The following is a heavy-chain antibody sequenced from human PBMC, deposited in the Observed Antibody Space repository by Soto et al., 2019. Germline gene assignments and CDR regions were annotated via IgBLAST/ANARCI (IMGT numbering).Heavy chain of an antibody. V-gene: IGHV4-4*02. Sequence: SETLSLTCAVSGGSISSSNWWSWVRQPPGKGLEWIGEIYHSGSTNYNPSLKSRVTISVDKSKNQFSLKLSSVTAADTAVYYCARYAPTEYCSSTSCYSFDSWGQGTLVTVSS. J-gene: IGHJ4*02. CDR3: ARYAPTEYCSSTSCYSFDS. D-gene: IGHD2-2*01. CDR1: GGSISSSNW. CDR2: IYHSGST.